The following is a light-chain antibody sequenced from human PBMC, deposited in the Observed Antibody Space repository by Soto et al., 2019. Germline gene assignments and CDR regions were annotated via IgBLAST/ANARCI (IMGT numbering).Light chain of an antibody. CDR2: EGS. V-gene: IGLV2-23*01. CDR1: SSDVGSYNS. CDR3: CSYAGNPYV. J-gene: IGLJ1*01. Sequence: QSALTQPASVSGSPGQSIAISCTGTSSDVGSYNSVSWYQQHPGKAPKLMIYEGSKLPSGVSDRFSGSKSGNTASLTISGLQAEDEADYYCCSYAGNPYVFGTGTKLTVL.